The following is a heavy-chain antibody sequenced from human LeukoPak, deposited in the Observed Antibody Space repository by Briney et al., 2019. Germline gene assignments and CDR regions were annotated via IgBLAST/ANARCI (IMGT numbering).Heavy chain of an antibody. CDR1: GFTFNSYA. D-gene: IGHD3-16*02. CDR2: VSGSGGST. Sequence: GGSLRLSCAASGFTFNSYAMNWVRQAPGKGLEWVSVVSGSGGSTYYADSVKGRFTISGDNSNNTLYLQMNSLRAEDTAVYYCAKHRDYIWGSYRQTYFDSWGQGTLVTVSS. V-gene: IGHV3-23*01. CDR3: AKHRDYIWGSYRQTYFDS. J-gene: IGHJ4*02.